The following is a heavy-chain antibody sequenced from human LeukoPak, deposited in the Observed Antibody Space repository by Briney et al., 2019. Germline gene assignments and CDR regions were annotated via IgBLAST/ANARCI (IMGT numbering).Heavy chain of an antibody. CDR3: AKGWYSSGWYEY. V-gene: IGHV3-43*02. J-gene: IGHJ4*02. Sequence: GGSLRLSCAASGFTFDDYAMHWVRQAPGKGLEWVSLISGDGGSTYYADSVKGRFTISRDNSKNSLYLQMNSLRTEDTPLYYCAKGWYSSGWYEYWGQGTLVTVSS. CDR1: GFTFDDYA. CDR2: ISGDGGST. D-gene: IGHD6-19*01.